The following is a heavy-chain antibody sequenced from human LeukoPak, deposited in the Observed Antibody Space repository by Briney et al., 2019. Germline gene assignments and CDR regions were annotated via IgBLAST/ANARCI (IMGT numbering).Heavy chain of an antibody. D-gene: IGHD3-3*01. CDR2: IYPGDSDT. CDR3: ARRYYDFWSGSGHYYYGMDV. CDR1: GYSFTSYW. J-gene: IGHJ6*02. V-gene: IGHV5-51*01. Sequence: GESLKISCKGSGYSFTSYWIGWVRQMPGKGLEWMGIIYPGDSDTRYSPSFQGQVTISADKSISTAYLQWSSLKASDTAMYYCARRYYDFWSGSGHYYYGMDVWGQGTTVTDSS.